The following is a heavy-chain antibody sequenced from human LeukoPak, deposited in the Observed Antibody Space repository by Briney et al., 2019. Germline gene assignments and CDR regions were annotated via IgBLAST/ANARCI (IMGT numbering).Heavy chain of an antibody. J-gene: IGHJ4*02. CDR3: AKCEGSSGYAFDY. CDR1: GFTFSSYG. V-gene: IGHV3-23*01. Sequence: QASGSLRLSCAASGFTFSSYGRSWVRQAPGKGLEWVAAISGSGGSTYYADSVKGRFTISRDNSKITLYLQMNSLRAEDMAVYYCAKCEGSSGYAFDYWGQGALVSVST. D-gene: IGHD5-12*01. CDR2: ISGSGGST.